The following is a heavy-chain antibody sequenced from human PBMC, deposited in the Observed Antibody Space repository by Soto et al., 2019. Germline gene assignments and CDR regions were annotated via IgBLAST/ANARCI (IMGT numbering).Heavy chain of an antibody. CDR2: IKSKTDGGTT. J-gene: IGHJ4*02. Sequence: GGSLRLSCPASGFTFSNAWINWVRQAPGKGLEWVGRIKSKTDGGTTDFAAPVKGRFAISRDDSKNTLYLQMNSLKTEDTAVYYCTTDPGDYGIVKDSYYWGQGTLVTVSS. V-gene: IGHV3-15*07. CDR3: TTDPGDYGIVKDSYY. D-gene: IGHD4-17*01. CDR1: GFTFSNAW.